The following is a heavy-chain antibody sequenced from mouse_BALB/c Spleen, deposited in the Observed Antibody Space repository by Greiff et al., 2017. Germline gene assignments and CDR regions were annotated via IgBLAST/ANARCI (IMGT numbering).Heavy chain of an antibody. J-gene: IGHJ4*01. CDR1: GFTFSNYW. CDR3: TRMRVYYGNNYAMDY. V-gene: IGHV6-6*02. Sequence: EVQLVESGGGLVQPGGSMKLSCVASGFTFSNYWMNWVRQSPEKGLEWVAEIRLKSNNYATHYAESVKGRFTISRDDSKSSVYLQMNNLRAEDTGIYYCTRMRVYYGNNYAMDYWGQGTSVTVSS. D-gene: IGHD2-1*01. CDR2: IRLKSNNYAT.